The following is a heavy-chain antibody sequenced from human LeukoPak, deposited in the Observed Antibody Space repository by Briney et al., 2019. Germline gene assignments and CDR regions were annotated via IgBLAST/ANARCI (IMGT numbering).Heavy chain of an antibody. J-gene: IGHJ5*02. V-gene: IGHV1-69*13. CDR1: GGTFSSYA. CDR2: IIPIFGTA. D-gene: IGHD6-13*01. CDR3: AREGIAPYNWFDP. Sequence: SVKVSCKASGGTFSSYAISWVRQAPGQGLEWMGGIIPIFGTANYAQKFQGRVTITADESTSTAYMELSSLRPEDTAVYYCAREGIAPYNWFDPWGQGTLVTVSS.